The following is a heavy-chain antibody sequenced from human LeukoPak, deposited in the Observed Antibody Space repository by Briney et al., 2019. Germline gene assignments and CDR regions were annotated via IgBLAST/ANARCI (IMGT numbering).Heavy chain of an antibody. J-gene: IGHJ5*02. CDR1: GGSISSYY. CDR2: IYYSRST. CDR3: AGAIDYGDYGWFDP. Sequence: SETLSLTCTVSGGSISSYYWSWIRQPPGKGVEWIGYIYYSRSTNYNPSLKSRVTISVDTSKNQFSLKLSSVTAADTAVYYCAGAIDYGDYGWFDPWGQGTLVTVSS. D-gene: IGHD4-17*01. V-gene: IGHV4-59*01.